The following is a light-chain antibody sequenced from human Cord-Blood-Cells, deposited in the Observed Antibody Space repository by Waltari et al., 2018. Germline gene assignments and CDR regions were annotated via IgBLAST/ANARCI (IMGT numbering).Light chain of an antibody. CDR1: PSVSSN. J-gene: IGKJ1*01. Sequence: EIVMTQSPATLSVSPGERATLSCRASPSVSSNFAWYQQKPGQAPRLLIYGASTRATGIPARFSGIGSGTEFTLTISSLQSEDFAVYYCQHYNNWPPWTFGQGTKVEIK. V-gene: IGKV3-15*01. CDR3: QHYNNWPPWT. CDR2: GAS.